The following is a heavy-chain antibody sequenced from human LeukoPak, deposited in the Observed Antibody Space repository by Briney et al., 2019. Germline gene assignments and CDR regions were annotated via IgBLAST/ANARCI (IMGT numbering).Heavy chain of an antibody. CDR3: ARDHYDFWSGYLFSSREYYFDY. CDR1: GFTFSSYA. CDR2: ISYXGSNX. J-gene: IGHJ4*02. D-gene: IGHD3-3*01. V-gene: IGHV3-30-3*01. Sequence: PGGSLRLSCAASGFTFSSYAMHWVRQAPXXXXEWVAVISYXGSNXYYADSVKGRFTISRDNSKNTLYLQMNSLRAEDTAVYYCARDHYDFWSGYLFSSREYYFDYWGQGTLVTVSS.